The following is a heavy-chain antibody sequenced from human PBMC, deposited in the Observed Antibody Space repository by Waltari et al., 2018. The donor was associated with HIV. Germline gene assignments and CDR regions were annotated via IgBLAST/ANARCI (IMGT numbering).Heavy chain of an antibody. D-gene: IGHD6-19*01. J-gene: IGHJ6*02. CDR3: ARDSYSSGPPGV. CDR2: IYTSGST. V-gene: IGHV4-4*07. CDR1: GGSISSYY. Sequence: QVQLQESGPGLVKPSETLSLTCTVSGGSISSYYWSWIRQPAGKGLKWIGRIYTSGSTNYNPSLKSRVTMSVDTSKNQFSLKLSSVTAADTAVYYCARDSYSSGPPGVWGQGTTVTVSS.